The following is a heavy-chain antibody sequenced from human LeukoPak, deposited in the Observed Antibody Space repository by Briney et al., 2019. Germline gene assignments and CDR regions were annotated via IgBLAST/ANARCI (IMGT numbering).Heavy chain of an antibody. CDR1: GYTFTDFY. D-gene: IGHD1-1*01. CDR3: ATSTVTHTRDP. CDR2: INPFSGAT. V-gene: IGHV1-2*02. Sequence: ASVRVSCKASGYTFTDFYLNWVRQAPGQGLECMAWINPFSGATSYAEKFQGRVAMTWDTSISTAYMELLGLRSDDTAVYYCATSTVTHTRDPWGQGTLVTVSS. J-gene: IGHJ5*02.